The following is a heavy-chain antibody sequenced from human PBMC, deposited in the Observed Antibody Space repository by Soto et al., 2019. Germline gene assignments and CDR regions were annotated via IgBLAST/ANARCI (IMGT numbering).Heavy chain of an antibody. Sequence: GGSLRLSCAASGVTFGSYAMSWVRQAPGMGLAWVSSITTSGTGTYYADSVKGRFTISRDNSKNTLSLQMDSLRAEDTAVYYCCWGGTSAHYAFDIRSQGTFVTVSS. CDR2: ITTSGTGT. CDR3: CWGGTSAHYAFDI. J-gene: IGHJ3*02. D-gene: IGHD2-2*01. V-gene: IGHV3-23*01. CDR1: GVTFGSYA.